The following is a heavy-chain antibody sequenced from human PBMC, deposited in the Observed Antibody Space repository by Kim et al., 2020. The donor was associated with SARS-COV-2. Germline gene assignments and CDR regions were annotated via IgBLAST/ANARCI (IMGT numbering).Heavy chain of an antibody. V-gene: IGHV3-13*01. CDR1: GSTFSTCD. D-gene: IGHD6-13*01. J-gene: IGHJ6*02. Sequence: GGSLRLSCAASGSTFSTCDMHWVRQATGKGLEWVSTIGIGGDTYYPGSVKGRFTISRDTAKNSLYLQMNSLRAGDTGVYYCTRLPKGAAATQNYGLDVWARGPRTPSP. CDR2: IGIGGDT. CDR3: TRLPKGAAATQNYGLDV.